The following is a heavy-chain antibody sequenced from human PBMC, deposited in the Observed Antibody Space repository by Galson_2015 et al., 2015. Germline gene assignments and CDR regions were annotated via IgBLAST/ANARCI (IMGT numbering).Heavy chain of an antibody. V-gene: IGHV4-39*07. Sequence: ETLSLTCTVSGGSISSSSYYWGWIRQPPGKGLEWIGSIYYSGSTYYNPSLKSRVTISVDTSKNQFSLKLSSVTAADTAVYYCARLRSVHFLYSSSKTERHDFDYWGQGTLVTVSS. D-gene: IGHD6-13*01. CDR1: GGSISSSSYY. J-gene: IGHJ4*02. CDR3: ARLRSVHFLYSSSKTERHDFDY. CDR2: IYYSGST.